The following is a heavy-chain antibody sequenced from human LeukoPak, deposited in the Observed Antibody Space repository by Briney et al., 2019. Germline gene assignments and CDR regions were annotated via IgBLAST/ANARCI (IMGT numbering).Heavy chain of an antibody. V-gene: IGHV2-70*11. D-gene: IGHD3-16*01. CDR3: ARMSPRFIDF. J-gene: IGHJ4*02. CDR2: IDWDDDK. CDR1: GFSPSTSGMC. Sequence: KSGPALVKPTQTLTLTCTFSGFSPSTSGMCVTWIRQPPGKALEWLARIDWDDDKYYSASLKTRLAISKDTSKNQVVLTMTNMDPVDTATYYCARMSPRFIDFWGQGTLVTVSS.